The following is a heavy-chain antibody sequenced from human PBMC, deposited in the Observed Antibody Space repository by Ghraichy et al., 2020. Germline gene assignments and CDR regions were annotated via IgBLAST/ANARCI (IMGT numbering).Heavy chain of an antibody. D-gene: IGHD5-18*01. J-gene: IGHJ6*02. CDR1: GFTFSNYW. V-gene: IGHV3-7*01. CDR3: ARDREGYSYGPDDMDV. Sequence: GGSLRLSCAASGFTFSNYWMSWVRQAPGKGLEWVANIKQDGSDKYYVASVKGRFTISRDNAKNSLYLQMNSLRAEDTAVYYCARDREGYSYGPDDMDVWGQGTTVTVSS. CDR2: IKQDGSDK.